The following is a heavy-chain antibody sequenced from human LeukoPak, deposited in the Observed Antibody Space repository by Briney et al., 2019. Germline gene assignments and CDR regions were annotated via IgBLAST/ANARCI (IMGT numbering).Heavy chain of an antibody. CDR1: GYTFSHNW. CDR2: ISESGTER. J-gene: IGHJ4*02. V-gene: IGHV3-74*01. Sequence: PGGSLRLSCGASGYTFSHNWMYWVRQVPGRGLVWVAEISESGTERNYADSVKGRFTIFRDNAKNTVYLQMNSLRVEDMAVYYCAKSRWRGYYDDWGRGTMVTVSS. CDR3: AKSRWRGYYDD. D-gene: IGHD3-22*01.